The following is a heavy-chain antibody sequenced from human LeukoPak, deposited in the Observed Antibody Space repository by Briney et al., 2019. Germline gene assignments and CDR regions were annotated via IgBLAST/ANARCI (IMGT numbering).Heavy chain of an antibody. CDR2: ISPAGGTT. CDR3: TKVRSGSSNWALRVFDY. Sequence: GGSLRLSCTVSGFTFSSEAMGWVRQLPGGGLEWVSTISPAGGTTYYAESMKGRFTISRDNSKSTLYLQMNNLGVEDTAVYYCTKVRSGSSNWALRVFDYWGQGALVTVSS. J-gene: IGHJ4*02. D-gene: IGHD6-13*01. V-gene: IGHV3-23*01. CDR1: GFTFSSEA.